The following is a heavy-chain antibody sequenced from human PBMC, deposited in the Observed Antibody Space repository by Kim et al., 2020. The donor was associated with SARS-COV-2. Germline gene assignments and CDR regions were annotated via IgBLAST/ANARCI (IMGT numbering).Heavy chain of an antibody. Sequence: GGSLRLSCAASGFAFNTYWMSWVRQAPGKGLEWVASIKNDESEKYYVDSVKGRFTTSRDNTKNSLYLQMNSLRGEDTAVYYCARARIANLWGRGTLVTVSS. CDR2: IKNDESEK. J-gene: IGHJ2*01. CDR3: ARARIANL. V-gene: IGHV3-7*01. CDR1: GFAFNTYW. D-gene: IGHD2-21*01.